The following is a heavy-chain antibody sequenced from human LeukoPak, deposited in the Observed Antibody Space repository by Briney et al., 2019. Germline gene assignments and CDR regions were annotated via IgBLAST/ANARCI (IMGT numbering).Heavy chain of an antibody. J-gene: IGHJ6*02. CDR1: GGSFSGYY. CDR3: ARLTGTTRPYGMDV. CDR2: INHSGST. Sequence: SETLSLTCAVYGGSFSGYYWSWIRQPPGKGLEWIGEINHSGSTNYNPSLKSRVTISVDTSKNQFSLKLSSVTAADTAVYYYARLTGTTRPYGMDVWGQGTTVTVSS. V-gene: IGHV4-34*01. D-gene: IGHD1-20*01.